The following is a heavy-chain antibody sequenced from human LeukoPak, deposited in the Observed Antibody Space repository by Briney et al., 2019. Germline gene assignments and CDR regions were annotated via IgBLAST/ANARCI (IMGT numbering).Heavy chain of an antibody. D-gene: IGHD3-22*01. V-gene: IGHV3-21*01. CDR2: ITTGGSNM. Sequence: GGSLRLSCAASGFMFSSFRMNWVRQAPGRGLEWVSSITTGGSNMYYADAVKGRFTISRDNAKNSLYLQMNSLRAEDTAVYYCVRTAYYYDSSGYSHFDYWGQGTLVTVSS. J-gene: IGHJ4*02. CDR1: GFMFSSFR. CDR3: VRTAYYYDSSGYSHFDY.